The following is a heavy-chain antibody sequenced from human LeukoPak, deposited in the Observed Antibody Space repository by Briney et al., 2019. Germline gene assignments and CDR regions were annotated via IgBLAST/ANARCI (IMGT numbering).Heavy chain of an antibody. V-gene: IGHV4-59*01. Sequence: ASETLSLTCTVSSASISTYYWSWIRQPPGKGLEWIGYIYHSGTSNYNPSLKSRVTISVDTSKNQFSLKLSSVTAADTAVYYCARGSYYCSSTSCYFLDYWGQGTLVTVSS. CDR1: SASISTYY. CDR2: IYHSGTS. D-gene: IGHD2-2*01. CDR3: ARGSYYCSSTSCYFLDY. J-gene: IGHJ4*02.